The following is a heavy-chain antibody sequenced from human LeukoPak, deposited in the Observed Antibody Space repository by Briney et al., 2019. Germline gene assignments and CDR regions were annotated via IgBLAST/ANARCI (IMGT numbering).Heavy chain of an antibody. Sequence: PSETLSLTCTVSGGSISSYYWSWIRQPPGKGLEWIGYIYSSGSTTYNPSLKSRVTISVDTSKNQFSLKLSSVTAADTAVYYCARRAVAENYFDYSGQGTLVTDSS. CDR3: ARRAVAENYFDY. CDR2: IYSSGST. CDR1: GGSISSYY. J-gene: IGHJ4*02. D-gene: IGHD6-19*01. V-gene: IGHV4-59*08.